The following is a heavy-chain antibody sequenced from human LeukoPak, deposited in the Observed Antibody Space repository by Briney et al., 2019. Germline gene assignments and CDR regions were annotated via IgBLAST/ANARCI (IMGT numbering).Heavy chain of an antibody. D-gene: IGHD2-21*02. J-gene: IGHJ3*02. Sequence: SETLSLTCTVSGGSISSYYWSWIRQPPGKGLEWIAYIYYTGSTNYNPSLKSRVTISLDTSKNQFSLKLSSVTAADTAVYYCARRSVVTAINFDAFDIWGQGAMVTVSS. V-gene: IGHV4-59*08. CDR2: IYYTGST. CDR3: ARRSVVTAINFDAFDI. CDR1: GGSISSYY.